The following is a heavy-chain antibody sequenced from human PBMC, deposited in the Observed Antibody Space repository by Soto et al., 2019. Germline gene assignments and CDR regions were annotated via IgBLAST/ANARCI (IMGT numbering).Heavy chain of an antibody. D-gene: IGHD4-4*01. V-gene: IGHV3-48*01. J-gene: IGHJ1*01. Sequence: PGGSLRLSCGAAGVKFSSYSSNWVRQGTRKGLEWVSYISSSSSTIYYADSVKGRFTISRDNAKNSLYLQMNSLRAEDTAIYYCAKLLVNSDYVRYPIQHWGQGTLVTVSS. CDR2: ISSSSSTI. CDR3: AKLLVNSDYVRYPIQH. CDR1: GVKFSSYS.